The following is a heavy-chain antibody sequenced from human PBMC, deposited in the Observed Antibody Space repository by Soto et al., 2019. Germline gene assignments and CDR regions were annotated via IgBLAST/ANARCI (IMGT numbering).Heavy chain of an antibody. Sequence: SETLSPTCTVSGGSISSGGYYWSWIRQHPGKGLEWIGYIYYSGSTYYNPSLKSRVTISVDTSKNQFSLKLSSVTAADTAVYYCARLTYYYDSSGYHTSYFDYWGQGTLVTVSS. CDR1: GGSISSGGYY. CDR3: ARLTYYYDSSGYHTSYFDY. V-gene: IGHV4-31*03. J-gene: IGHJ4*02. CDR2: IYYSGST. D-gene: IGHD3-22*01.